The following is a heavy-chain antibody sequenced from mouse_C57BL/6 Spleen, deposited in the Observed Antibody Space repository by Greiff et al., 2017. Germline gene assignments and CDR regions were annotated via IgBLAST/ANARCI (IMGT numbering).Heavy chain of an antibody. CDR2: IWRGGST. Sequence: VQLQQSGPGLVQPSQSLSITCTVSGFSLTSYGVHWVRQSPGKGLEWLGVIWRGGSTDYNAAFMSRLSITKDNSKSQVFFKMNSLQADDTAIYYCAKMGYGSSSWFAYWGQGTLVTVSA. CDR3: AKMGYGSSSWFAY. CDR1: GFSLTSYG. J-gene: IGHJ3*01. D-gene: IGHD1-1*01. V-gene: IGHV2-5*01.